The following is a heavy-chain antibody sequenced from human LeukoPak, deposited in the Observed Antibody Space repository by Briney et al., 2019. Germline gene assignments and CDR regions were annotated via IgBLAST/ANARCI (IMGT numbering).Heavy chain of an antibody. CDR1: GFTFSSYA. CDR3: ARDNYFDY. V-gene: IGHV3-30*04. Sequence: GGSLRLSCAASGFTFSSYAMHWVRQAPGKGLEWVAVISYDGSNKYYADSVKGRFTISRDNSKNTLYLQMNSLRAEDTAVYYCARDNYFDYWGQGTLVTVSS. CDR2: ISYDGSNK. J-gene: IGHJ4*02.